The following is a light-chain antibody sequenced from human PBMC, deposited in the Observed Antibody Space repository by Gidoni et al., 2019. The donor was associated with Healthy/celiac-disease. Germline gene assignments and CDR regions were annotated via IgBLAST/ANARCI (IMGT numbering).Light chain of an antibody. V-gene: IGKV1-39*01. CDR3: QQSYSTPYT. Sequence: QMTRSPSSLSASVGDRVTITCRASQSISSYLNWYQQKPGKAPKLLIYAASSLQSGVPSRFSGSGSGTDFTLTISSLQPEDFATYYCQQSYSTPYTFGQGTKLEIK. CDR2: AAS. J-gene: IGKJ2*01. CDR1: QSISSY.